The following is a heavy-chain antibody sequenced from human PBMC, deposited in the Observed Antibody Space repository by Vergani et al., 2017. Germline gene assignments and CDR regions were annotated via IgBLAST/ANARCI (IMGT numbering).Heavy chain of an antibody. D-gene: IGHD3-10*01. V-gene: IGHV3-21*01. Sequence: EVQLVESGGGLVQPGGSLRLSCAASGFTFSSYAMSWVRQAPGKGLEWVSAISSSSSYIYYADSVKGRFTISRDNAKNSLYLQMNSLRAEDTAVYYCASSGRVDAFDIWGQGTMVTVSS. CDR2: ISSSSSYI. J-gene: IGHJ3*02. CDR1: GFTFSSYA. CDR3: ASSGRVDAFDI.